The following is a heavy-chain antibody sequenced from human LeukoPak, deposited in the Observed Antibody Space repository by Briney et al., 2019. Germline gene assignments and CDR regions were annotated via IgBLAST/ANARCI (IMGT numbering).Heavy chain of an antibody. CDR3: ARGRTYESYGMDV. J-gene: IGHJ6*02. Sequence: ASVKVSCKASGYTFTSYYMHWVRQAPGQGLEWMGIINPSGGCTSSAQKFQGRVTMTRNTSISTAYMELSSLRSEDTAVYYCARGRTYESYGMDVWGQGTTVTVSS. CDR2: INPSGGCT. CDR1: GYTFTSYY. D-gene: IGHD3-22*01. V-gene: IGHV1-46*01.